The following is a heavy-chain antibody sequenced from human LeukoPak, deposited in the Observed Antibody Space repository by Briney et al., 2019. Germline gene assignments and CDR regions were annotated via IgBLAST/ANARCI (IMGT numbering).Heavy chain of an antibody. CDR2: ISYDGSNK. CDR1: GFTFSSYG. CDR3: AKGSSSGYFDYSDY. V-gene: IGHV3-30*18. D-gene: IGHD6-13*01. J-gene: IGHJ4*02. Sequence: GGSLRLSCAASGFTFSSYGMHWVRQAPGKGLEWLAVISYDGSNKYYADSVKGRFTISRDNSKNTLYLQMNSLRAEDTAVYYCAKGSSSGYFDYSDYWGQGTLVTVSS.